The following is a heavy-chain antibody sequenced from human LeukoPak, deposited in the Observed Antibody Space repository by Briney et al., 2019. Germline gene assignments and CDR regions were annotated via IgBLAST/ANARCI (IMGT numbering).Heavy chain of an antibody. D-gene: IGHD3-22*01. CDR1: GFTFSSYA. CDR3: ARAPDSSGYYRQLFDY. Sequence: GGSLRLSCAASGFTFSSYAMHWVRQAPGKGLEWVAVISYDGSNKYYADSVKGRFTISRDNSKNTLYLQMNSLRAEDTAVYYCARAPDSSGYYRQLFDYWGQGTLVTVSS. V-gene: IGHV3-30*04. J-gene: IGHJ4*02. CDR2: ISYDGSNK.